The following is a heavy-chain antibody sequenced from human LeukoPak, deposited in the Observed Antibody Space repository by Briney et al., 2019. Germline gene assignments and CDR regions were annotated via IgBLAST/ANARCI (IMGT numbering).Heavy chain of an antibody. CDR2: INHSGST. D-gene: IGHD3-10*01. J-gene: IGHJ4*02. V-gene: IGHV4-34*01. CDR3: SIHTYYYGSGSYYFDY. CDR1: GVSFSGYY. Sequence: SETLSLTCAVYGVSFSGYYWSWIRQPPGKGLEWIGEINHSGSTNYNTSLKSRVTISVDTSKNQFSLKLSSVTAADTAVYYCSIHTYYYGSGSYYFDYWGQGTLVTVSS.